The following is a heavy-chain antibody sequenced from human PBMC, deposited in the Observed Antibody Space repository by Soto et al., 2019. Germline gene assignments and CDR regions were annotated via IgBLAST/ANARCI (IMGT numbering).Heavy chain of an antibody. CDR2: IHYTGTT. CDR1: SGSIYSYY. J-gene: IGHJ4*02. D-gene: IGHD3-10*01. CDR3: AREGGGSVGSLFGYFDY. Sequence: QVQLQESGPGLVKPSETLSLTCTVSSGSIYSYYWTWIRQPPGKGLEWIGDIHYTGTTNYNPSLKRLVTISVDMSKDQFSLNLRSATAADTAVYYCAREGGGSVGSLFGYFDYWGQGTLVTVSS. V-gene: IGHV4-59*01.